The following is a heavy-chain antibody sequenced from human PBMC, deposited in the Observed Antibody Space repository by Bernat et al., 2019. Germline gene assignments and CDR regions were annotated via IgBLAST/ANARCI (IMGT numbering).Heavy chain of an antibody. Sequence: EVQLVESGGGLVQPGGSLRLSCAASGFTFSSHWMTWVRQAPGKGLEWVANIKQDGSMIYYVDSVKGRFTISRDNAKNSLYLQMNSLRVEDTAMFYCARLMGDHSTFDYWGQGTLVTVSS. CDR1: GFTFSSHW. D-gene: IGHD2/OR15-2a*01. J-gene: IGHJ4*02. V-gene: IGHV3-7*03. CDR2: IKQDGSMI. CDR3: ARLMGDHSTFDY.